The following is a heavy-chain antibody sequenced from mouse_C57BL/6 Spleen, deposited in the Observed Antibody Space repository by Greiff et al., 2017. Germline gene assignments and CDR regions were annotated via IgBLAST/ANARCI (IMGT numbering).Heavy chain of an antibody. CDR1: GFTFTSYW. CDR2: IHPSDSDT. V-gene: IGHV1-74*01. CDR3: ASITTVVSYYFDY. D-gene: IGHD1-1*01. J-gene: IGHJ2*01. Sequence: QVQLQQPGAELVKPGASLKVSCKASGFTFTSYWMHWVKQRPGQGLEWVGRIHPSDSDTNYTQKFKGKATLTVDKSSSKAYMQLSSLKSEDSAVYYCASITTVVSYYFDYWGKGTTLTVSS.